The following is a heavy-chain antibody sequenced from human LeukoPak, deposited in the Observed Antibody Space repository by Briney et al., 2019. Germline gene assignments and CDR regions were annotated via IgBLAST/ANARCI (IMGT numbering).Heavy chain of an antibody. CDR3: ARGVVNHLHYFDY. V-gene: IGHV1-2*02. D-gene: IGHD3-3*01. Sequence: GASVKVSCKASGYTFTSYGISWVRQAPGQGLEWMGWINPNSGGTNYAQKFQGRVTMTRDTSISTAYMELSRLRSDDTAVYYCARGVVNHLHYFDYWGQGTLVTVSS. J-gene: IGHJ4*02. CDR2: INPNSGGT. CDR1: GYTFTSYG.